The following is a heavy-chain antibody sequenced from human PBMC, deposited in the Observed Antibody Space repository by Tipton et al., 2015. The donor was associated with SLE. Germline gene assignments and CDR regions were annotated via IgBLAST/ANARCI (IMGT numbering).Heavy chain of an antibody. Sequence: SLRLSCVVSGFTFSDYSMDWVRQAPGKGLEWVGRSRNKVKSYSTEYAASVKGRFTISRDVSENSLYLEMNILSAGDTAVYYCTKDFPSLTWFGDWGQGALVTVSS. J-gene: IGHJ5*02. D-gene: IGHD3-16*02. CDR1: GFTFSDYS. V-gene: IGHV3-72*01. CDR3: TKDFPSLTWFGD. CDR2: SRNKVKSYST.